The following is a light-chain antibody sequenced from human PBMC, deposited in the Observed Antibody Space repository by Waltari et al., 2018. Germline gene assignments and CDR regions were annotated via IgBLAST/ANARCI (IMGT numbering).Light chain of an antibody. Sequence: VIAWLQQQPEKGPRYLMKVNSEGSHSKGDKIPDRFSGPSSGAEHFLTISSLQSEDEADYYCQTGGHGTWVFGGGTKLTVL. CDR1: V. CDR3: QTGGHGTWV. J-gene: IGLJ3*02. V-gene: IGLV4-69*01. CDR2: VNSEGSH.